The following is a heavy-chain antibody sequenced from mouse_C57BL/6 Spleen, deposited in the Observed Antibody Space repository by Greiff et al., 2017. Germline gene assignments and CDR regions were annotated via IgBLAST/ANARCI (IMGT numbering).Heavy chain of an antibody. CDR3: ANYYGSSYVDYFDY. Sequence: VQLQQPGAELVKPGASVKMSCKASGYTFTSYWITWVKQRPGQGLEWIGDIYPGSGSTNYNEKFKSKATLTVDTSSSTAYMQLSSLTSEDSAVYYCANYYGSSYVDYFDYWGQGTTLTVSS. CDR1: GYTFTSYW. CDR2: IYPGSGST. D-gene: IGHD1-1*01. V-gene: IGHV1-55*01. J-gene: IGHJ2*01.